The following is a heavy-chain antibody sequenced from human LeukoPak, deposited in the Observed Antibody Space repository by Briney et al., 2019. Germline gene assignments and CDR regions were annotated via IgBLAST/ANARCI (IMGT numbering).Heavy chain of an antibody. CDR3: ARDRSGYFQN. CDR1: GFTFSRYT. J-gene: IGHJ1*01. D-gene: IGHD3-3*01. Sequence: GGSLRLSCAASGFTFSRYTMNWVRQAPGKGLEWVSSISSSSRSIFYADSVRGRFTTSRDNAKNSLFLQMNSLRAEDTAVYYCARDRSGYFQNWGQGTLVTVSS. CDR2: ISSSSRSI. V-gene: IGHV3-21*01.